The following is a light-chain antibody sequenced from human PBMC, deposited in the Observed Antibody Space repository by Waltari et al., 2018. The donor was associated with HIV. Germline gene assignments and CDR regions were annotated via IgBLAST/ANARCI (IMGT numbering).Light chain of an antibody. Sequence: NFMLPQPPSVSESPGQTVTISCTRSIRSGASNYVQCVQQRPCSAPTTILYEHYQRPSGVPDRFSGIIDKSSNSASLTISGVKTEDEADYYCQSFDTDNHWVFGGGTRLTVL. CDR2: EHY. CDR3: QSFDTDNHWV. CDR1: IRSGASNY. V-gene: IGLV6-57*03. J-gene: IGLJ3*02.